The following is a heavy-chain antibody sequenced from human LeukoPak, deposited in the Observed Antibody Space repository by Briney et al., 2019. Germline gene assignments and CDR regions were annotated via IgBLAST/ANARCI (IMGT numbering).Heavy chain of an antibody. CDR3: ARSTVRLRPYYYYMDV. CDR2: IYYSGST. J-gene: IGHJ6*03. CDR1: GGSINSYY. D-gene: IGHD5-12*01. Sequence: SETLSLTCTVSGGSINSYYWSWIRQPPGKGLEWIGYIYYSGSTNYNPSLKSRVTMSVDTSKNQFSLKLCSVTTADTAVYYCARSTVRLRPYYYYMDVWGKGTTVTVSS. V-gene: IGHV4-59*01.